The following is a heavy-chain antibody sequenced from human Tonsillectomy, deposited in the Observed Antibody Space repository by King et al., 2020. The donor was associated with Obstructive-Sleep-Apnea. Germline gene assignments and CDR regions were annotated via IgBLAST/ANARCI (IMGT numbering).Heavy chain of an antibody. V-gene: IGHV3-30-3*01. Sequence: VQLVESGGGVVQPGRSLRLSCAASGFTFSTYAMYWVRQAPGNGLEWVAVISYDGSNKYYADSVKGRFTISRDNSKNTLYLQMNSLRAVDTAVYYCARDGPVVVPAAMPGFNWFDPWGQGTLVIVSS. CDR3: ARDGPVVVPAAMPGFNWFDP. CDR2: ISYDGSNK. CDR1: GFTFSTYA. J-gene: IGHJ5*02. D-gene: IGHD2-2*01.